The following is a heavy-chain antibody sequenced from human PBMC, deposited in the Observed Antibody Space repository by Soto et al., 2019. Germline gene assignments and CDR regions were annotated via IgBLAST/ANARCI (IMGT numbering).Heavy chain of an antibody. CDR1: GFTFSNSW. V-gene: IGHV3-7*03. J-gene: IGHJ4*02. D-gene: IGHD3-3*01. CDR2: IKEDGSEK. Sequence: LRLSCAASGFTFSNSWMAWVRQAPGKGLEWVANIKEDGSEKYYVDSVKGRFTISRDNAKNSLYLQMNSLRAEDTAVYYCARERTIFGVSGYWGQGTLVTVSS. CDR3: ARERTIFGVSGY.